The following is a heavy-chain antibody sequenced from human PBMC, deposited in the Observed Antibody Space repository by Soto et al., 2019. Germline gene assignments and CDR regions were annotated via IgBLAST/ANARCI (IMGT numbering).Heavy chain of an antibody. CDR1: GYIFTTYW. CDR3: ARHTGSWTDY. V-gene: IGHV5-51*01. CDR2: IYPGDSDS. Sequence: GESLKISCQGSGYIFTTYWIAWVRQMPGKGLEWMGIIYPGDSDSRYSPSFQGQVTISADKSISTAYLQWNSLKASDTAIYYCARHTGSWTDYWGQGTLVTVSS. J-gene: IGHJ4*02. D-gene: IGHD3-3*01.